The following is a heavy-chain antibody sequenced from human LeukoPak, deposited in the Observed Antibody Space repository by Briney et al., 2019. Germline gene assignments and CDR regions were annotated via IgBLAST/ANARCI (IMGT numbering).Heavy chain of an antibody. CDR1: GGSISSYY. D-gene: IGHD3-22*01. J-gene: IGHJ4*02. Sequence: SETLSLTCTVSGGSISSYYWSWIRQPPGKGLEWIGYLYYTGSTNYNPSLKSRVTISGDTSKNQFSLKLSSVTAADTAIYYCAKDLDSTGYYSYNYWGRGTLVTVSS. CDR2: LYYTGST. CDR3: AKDLDSTGYYSYNY. V-gene: IGHV4-59*01.